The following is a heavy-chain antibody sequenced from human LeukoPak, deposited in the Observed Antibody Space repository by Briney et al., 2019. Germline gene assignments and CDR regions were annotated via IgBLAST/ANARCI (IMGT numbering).Heavy chain of an antibody. J-gene: IGHJ4*02. CDR3: AKPGSQYCSGGTCYFDY. CDR2: ISYGGDTK. Sequence: GGSLRLSCAASGFTFSNYGMHWVRQAPGKGLEWVAVISYGGDTKYYADSVKGRFTISRDNSKNTLYLQMNSLTPEDTAVYYCAKPGSQYCSGGTCYFDYWGQGTLVTVSS. D-gene: IGHD2-15*01. V-gene: IGHV3-30*18. CDR1: GFTFSNYG.